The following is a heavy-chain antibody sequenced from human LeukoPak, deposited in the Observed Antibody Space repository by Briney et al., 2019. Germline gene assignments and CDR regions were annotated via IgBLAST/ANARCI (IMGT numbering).Heavy chain of an antibody. CDR2: ISSSGSAI. CDR3: ARYGTEMATNRIDY. D-gene: IGHD5-24*01. CDR1: GFTFSDYY. J-gene: IGHJ4*02. Sequence: GGSLRLSCAASGFTFSDYYMSWIRQAPGKGLEWVSYISSSGSAIYYADSVKGRFTISRDNAKNSLYLQMNSLRTEDTAVYYCARYGTEMATNRIDYWGQGTLVTVSS. V-gene: IGHV3-11*04.